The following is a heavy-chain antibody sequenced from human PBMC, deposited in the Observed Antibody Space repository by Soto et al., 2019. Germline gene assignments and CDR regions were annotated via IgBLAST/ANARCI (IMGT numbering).Heavy chain of an antibody. CDR3: AREPHHYGDYQFYFDY. CDR1: GFTFSSYG. D-gene: IGHD4-17*01. J-gene: IGHJ4*02. CDR2: IWYDGSNK. Sequence: GGSLRLSCAASGFTFSSYGMHWVRQAPGKGLEWVAVIWYDGSNKYYADSVKGRFTISRDNSKNTLYLQMNSLRAEDTAVYYCAREPHHYGDYQFYFDYWGQGTLVTVSS. V-gene: IGHV3-33*01.